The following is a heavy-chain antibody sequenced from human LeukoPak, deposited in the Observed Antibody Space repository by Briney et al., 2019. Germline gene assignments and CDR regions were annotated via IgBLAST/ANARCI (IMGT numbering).Heavy chain of an antibody. CDR3: AKTGGSYPYYFDY. Sequence: GGSLRLSCAASGFAFSTYAMSWVRQAPGKGLEWVAAITGSSSSTYYTDSVKGRFTISRDNPQNTLYLQMNSLRAEDTAVYYCAKTGGSYPYYFDYWGQETLVTVSS. J-gene: IGHJ4*02. CDR2: ITGSSSST. V-gene: IGHV3-23*01. D-gene: IGHD1-26*01. CDR1: GFAFSTYA.